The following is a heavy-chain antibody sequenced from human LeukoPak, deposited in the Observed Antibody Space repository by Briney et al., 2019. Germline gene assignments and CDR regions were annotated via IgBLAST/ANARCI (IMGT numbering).Heavy chain of an antibody. CDR2: ISSSGSTI. J-gene: IGHJ3*02. V-gene: IGHV3-11*04. D-gene: IGHD3-22*01. Sequence: GGSLRLSCAASGFTFSDYYMSWIRQAPGKGLEWVSYISSSGSTIYYADSVKGRFTISRDNAKNSLYLQMNSLRAEDTAVYYCARAEPYYDSSGYHDAFDIWGQGTMVTVSS. CDR3: ARAEPYYDSSGYHDAFDI. CDR1: GFTFSDYY.